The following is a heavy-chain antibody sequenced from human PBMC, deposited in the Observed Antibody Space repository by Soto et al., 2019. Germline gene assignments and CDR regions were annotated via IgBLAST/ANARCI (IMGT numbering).Heavy chain of an antibody. CDR2: ITDTGGDT. V-gene: IGHV3-23*01. Sequence: EVQLLEAGGGLIQPGGSLRLSCAASGFTFSSYAMSWVRQAPGKGLEWVSAITDTGGDTYHADSVKGRFTISRDNPKKTRYMQMSSRRAGDTAILYRAKDSAISRLYFFYNWAKGTPFTVPS. D-gene: IGHD3-3*02. J-gene: IGHJ4*02. CDR3: AKDSAISRLYFFYN. CDR1: GFTFSSYA.